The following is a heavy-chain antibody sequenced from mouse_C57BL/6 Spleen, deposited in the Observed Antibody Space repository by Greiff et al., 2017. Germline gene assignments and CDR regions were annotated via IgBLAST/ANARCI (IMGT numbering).Heavy chain of an antibody. CDR3: TTNYGSSHWYFDV. CDR1: GFNIKHYY. CDR2: IDPEDGDT. D-gene: IGHD1-1*01. J-gene: IGHJ1*03. V-gene: IGHV14-1*01. Sequence: VQLKESGAELVRPGASVKLSCTASGFNIKHYYMHWVKQRPEQGLEWIGRIDPEDGDTEYAPKFQGKATMTADTSSNTAYLQLSSLTSEDTAVYYCTTNYGSSHWYFDVWGTGTTVTVSA.